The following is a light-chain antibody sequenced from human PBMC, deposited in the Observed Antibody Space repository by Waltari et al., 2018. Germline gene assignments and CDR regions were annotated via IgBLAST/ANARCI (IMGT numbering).Light chain of an antibody. CDR3: SSYAGSNNWV. Sequence: QPALTHPPPAPGSPGQSVPLPCHGTSSDDVVHNYLPWYQQQPGKAPTLRIHEVSKRPSGVPDRFSGSKSGNTASLTVSGLQAEDEADYYCSSYAGSNNWVFGGGTKLTVL. CDR1: SSDDVVHNY. J-gene: IGLJ3*02. V-gene: IGLV2-8*01. CDR2: EVS.